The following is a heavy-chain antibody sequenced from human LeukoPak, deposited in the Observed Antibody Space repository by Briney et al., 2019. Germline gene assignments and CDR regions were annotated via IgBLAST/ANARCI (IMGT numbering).Heavy chain of an antibody. CDR2: INPNSGGT. Sequence: ASVKVSCKASGGTFSSYAISWVRQAPGQGLEWMGRINPNSGGTNYAQEFQGRVTMTRDTSISTAYMELSRLRSDDTAVYYCARDTYCGGDCLTSGYFDLWGRGTLVTVSS. J-gene: IGHJ2*01. CDR1: GGTFSSYA. CDR3: ARDTYCGGDCLTSGYFDL. D-gene: IGHD2-21*02. V-gene: IGHV1-2*06.